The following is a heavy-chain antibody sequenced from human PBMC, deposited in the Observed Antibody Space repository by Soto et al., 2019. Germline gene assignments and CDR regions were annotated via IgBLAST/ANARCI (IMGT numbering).Heavy chain of an antibody. CDR3: ARGPYCSGGRCYQQFAFDI. V-gene: IGHV3-30-3*01. CDR1: GFTFSSYA. CDR2: ISYDGSNK. J-gene: IGHJ3*02. Sequence: QVQLVESGGGVVQPGRSLRLSCAASGFTFSSYAMHWVRQAPGKGLEWVTVISYDGSNKYYADSVKGRFTISRDNSKNTLYLQMNSLRAEDTALYYCARGPYCSGGRCYQQFAFDIWGQGTMVTVSS. D-gene: IGHD2-15*01.